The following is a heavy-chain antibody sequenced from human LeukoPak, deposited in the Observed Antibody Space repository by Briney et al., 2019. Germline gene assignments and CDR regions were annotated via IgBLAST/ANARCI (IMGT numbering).Heavy chain of an antibody. CDR3: ARGHSNSPFLY. V-gene: IGHV1-18*01. Sequence: ASVKVSCKASGNTFISYGISWVRQAPGQGLEWMGWITAYNGKTNYGQKFQDRVTMTRDTPTSTVYMELGSLRSEDTAVYYCARGHSNSPFLYWGQGTLVTVSS. J-gene: IGHJ4*02. CDR1: GNTFISYG. D-gene: IGHD6-6*01. CDR2: ITAYNGKT.